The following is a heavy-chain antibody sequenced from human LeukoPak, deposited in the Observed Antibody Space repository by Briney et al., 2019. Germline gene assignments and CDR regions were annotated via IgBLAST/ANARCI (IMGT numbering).Heavy chain of an antibody. CDR2: IYYSGST. J-gene: IGHJ6*03. CDR1: GGSISSGGYY. CDR3: ARENYDFWSGYMDV. Sequence: SQTLSLICTVSGGSISSGGYYWSWIRQHPGKGLEWIGYIYYSGSTYYNPSLKSRVTISVDTSKNQFSLKLSSVTAADTAVYYCARENYDFWSGYMDVWGKGTTVTVSS. D-gene: IGHD3-3*01. V-gene: IGHV4-31*03.